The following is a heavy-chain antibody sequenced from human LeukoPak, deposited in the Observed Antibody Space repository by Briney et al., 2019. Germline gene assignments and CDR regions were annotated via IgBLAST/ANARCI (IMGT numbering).Heavy chain of an antibody. CDR1: GYTFTDYA. CDR3: ARVFHDYSNYLPFDY. J-gene: IGHJ4*02. D-gene: IGHD4-11*01. V-gene: IGHV7-4-1*02. Sequence: GASVKVSCKASGYTFTDYAVNWVRQAPGQGLEWMGWINTNTGNPTYARGFTGRFVFSLDTSVSTAYLQISSLKAEDTAVYYCARVFHDYSNYLPFDYWGQGTLVTVSS. CDR2: INTNTGNP.